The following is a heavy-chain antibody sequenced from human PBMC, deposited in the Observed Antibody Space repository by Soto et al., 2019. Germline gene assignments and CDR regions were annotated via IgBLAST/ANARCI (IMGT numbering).Heavy chain of an antibody. CDR3: AKAAVLAAVDY. V-gene: IGHV3-30*18. Sequence: VVSLRLSCAASGFTFSSYGMHWVRQAPGKGLEWVAVISYDGSNKYYADSVKGRFTISRDNCKNTLYLQMNSLRAEDTAVYYCAKAAVLAAVDYWGQGTLVTVSS. J-gene: IGHJ4*02. D-gene: IGHD2-8*02. CDR1: GFTFSSYG. CDR2: ISYDGSNK.